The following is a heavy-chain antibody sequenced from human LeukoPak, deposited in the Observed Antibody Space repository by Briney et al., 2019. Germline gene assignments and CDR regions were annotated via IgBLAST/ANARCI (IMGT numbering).Heavy chain of an antibody. Sequence: GGSLRLSCAASGFTFSSYGMSWVRQAPGKGLEWVSGISNSGGSTYYADSVKGRFTISRDNSKNTLYLQMNSLRAEDTAVYYCARGGDCSSTSCYALDYWGQGTLVTVSS. CDR1: GFTFSSYG. V-gene: IGHV3-23*01. D-gene: IGHD2-2*01. J-gene: IGHJ4*02. CDR3: ARGGDCSSTSCYALDY. CDR2: ISNSGGST.